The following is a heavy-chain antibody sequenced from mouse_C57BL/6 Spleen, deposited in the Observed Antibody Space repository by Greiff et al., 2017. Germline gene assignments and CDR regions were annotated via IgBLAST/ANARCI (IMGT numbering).Heavy chain of an antibody. V-gene: IGHV5-4*01. CDR3: AREGSSGYVGAMDY. D-gene: IGHD3-2*02. CDR1: GFTFSSYA. Sequence: EVQLVESGGGLVKPGGSLKLSCAASGFTFSSYAMSWVRQTPEKRLEWVATISDGGSYTYYPDNVKGRFTISRDNAKNNLYLQMSHLKSEDTAMYYCAREGSSGYVGAMDYWGQGTSVTVSS. CDR2: ISDGGSYT. J-gene: IGHJ4*01.